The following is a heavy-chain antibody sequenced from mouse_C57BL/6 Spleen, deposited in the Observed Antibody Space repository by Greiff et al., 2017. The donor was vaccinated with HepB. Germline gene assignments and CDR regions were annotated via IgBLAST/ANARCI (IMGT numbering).Heavy chain of an antibody. CDR1: GYTFTDYY. V-gene: IGHV1-26*01. J-gene: IGHJ4*01. CDR3: ARGGWVMDY. CDR2: INPNNGGT. D-gene: IGHD1-1*02. Sequence: EVQLQQSGPELVKPGASVKIPCKASGYTFTDYYMNWVKQSHGKSLEWIGEINPNNGGTSYNQKFKGKATLTVDKSSSTAYMELRILTSEDSAVYYCARGGWVMDYWGQGTSVTVSS.